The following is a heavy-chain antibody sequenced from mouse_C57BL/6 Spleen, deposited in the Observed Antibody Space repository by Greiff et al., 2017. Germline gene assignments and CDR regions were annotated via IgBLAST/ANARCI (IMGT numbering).Heavy chain of an antibody. V-gene: IGHV1-82*01. Sequence: VKLQESGPELVKPGASVKISCKASGYAFSSSWMNWVKQRPGKGLEWIGRIYPGDGDTNYNGKFKGKATLTADKSSSTAYMQLSSLTSEDSAVYFCARSFDGYYGYFDVWGTGTTVTVSS. D-gene: IGHD2-3*01. J-gene: IGHJ1*03. CDR3: ARSFDGYYGYFDV. CDR2: IYPGDGDT. CDR1: GYAFSSSW.